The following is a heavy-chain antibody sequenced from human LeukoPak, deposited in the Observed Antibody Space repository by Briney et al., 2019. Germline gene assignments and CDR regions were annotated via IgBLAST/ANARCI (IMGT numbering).Heavy chain of an antibody. D-gene: IGHD6-19*01. CDR2: INWNGGST. V-gene: IGHV3-20*04. Sequence: GGSLRLSCAASGFTFSSYEMNWVRQAPGKGLEWVPGINWNGGSTGYADSVKGRFTISRDNAKNSLYLQMNSLRAEDTALYYCARRYSSGWSDAFNIWGQGTMVTVSS. CDR1: GFTFSSYE. CDR3: ARRYSSGWSDAFNI. J-gene: IGHJ3*02.